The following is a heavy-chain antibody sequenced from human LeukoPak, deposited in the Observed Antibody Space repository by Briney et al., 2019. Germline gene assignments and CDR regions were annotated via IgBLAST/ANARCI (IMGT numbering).Heavy chain of an antibody. CDR2: IYPGDSET. J-gene: IGHJ4*02. CDR1: GYKFTDYW. CDR3: ARALRTGQGDYVPVL. Sequence: GESLKISCKASGYKFTDYWIGWVRQMPGKGLEWMTIIYPGDSETRYSPSFQGQVAISADKSIGTMYLQWSSLKASDTAMYYCARALRTGQGDYVPVLWGQGTLVIVSS. V-gene: IGHV5-51*01. D-gene: IGHD4-17*01.